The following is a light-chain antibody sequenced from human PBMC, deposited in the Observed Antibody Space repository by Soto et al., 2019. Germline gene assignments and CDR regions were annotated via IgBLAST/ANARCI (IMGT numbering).Light chain of an antibody. Sequence: DIQMTQSPSSLSASVGDRVTITCRASQSISSYLNWYQQKPGKAPKLLIYAASSLQSGVPSKFSGSGSGTDVTLTISSLQPEYFATYDCQQSYSTPQFAFGQGTKLQIK. CDR3: QQSYSTPQFA. CDR2: AAS. V-gene: IGKV1-39*01. J-gene: IGKJ2*01. CDR1: QSISSY.